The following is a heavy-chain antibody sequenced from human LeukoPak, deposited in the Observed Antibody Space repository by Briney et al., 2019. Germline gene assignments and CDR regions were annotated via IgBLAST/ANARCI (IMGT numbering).Heavy chain of an antibody. J-gene: IGHJ6*04. CDR3: ARDPGYESWSPFWGGMDV. Sequence: GGSLRLSCAASGFTFSSSWMHWVRQAPGKGLVWVSRITRDESSTTYADSVKGRFTTSRDNAKNTLYLQMDSLRDDDTAAYYCARDPGYESWSPFWGGMDVWGKGTTVSVSS. V-gene: IGHV3-74*01. CDR2: ITRDESST. D-gene: IGHD3-16*01. CDR1: GFTFSSSW.